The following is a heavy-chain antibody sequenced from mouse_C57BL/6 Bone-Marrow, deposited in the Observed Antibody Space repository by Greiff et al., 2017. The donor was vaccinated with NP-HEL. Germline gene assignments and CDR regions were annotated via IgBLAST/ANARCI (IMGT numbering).Heavy chain of an antibody. J-gene: IGHJ2*01. CDR3: ASQLGRGDY. CDR1: GYAFSSSW. Sequence: QVQLQQSGPELVKPGASVKISCKASGYAFSSSWMNWVKQRPGKGLEWIGRIYPGDGDTNYNGKFKGKATLTADKSSSTAYMQLSSLTSEDSAVYFCASQLGRGDYWGQGTTLTVSS. V-gene: IGHV1-82*01. D-gene: IGHD4-1*02. CDR2: IYPGDGDT.